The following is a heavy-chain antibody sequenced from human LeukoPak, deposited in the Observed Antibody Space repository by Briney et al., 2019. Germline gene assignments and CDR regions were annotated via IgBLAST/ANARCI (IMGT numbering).Heavy chain of an antibody. CDR1: GFTFSNYG. J-gene: IGHJ5*02. CDR3: AKASYDSSGYGGTSWFDP. CDR2: IWYDGSNK. V-gene: IGHV3-33*06. D-gene: IGHD3-22*01. Sequence: GGSLRLSCAASGFTFSNYGMYWVRQAPGKGLEWVAVIWYDGSNKYYADSVEGRFTISRDNSRNTLFLQMNSLRAEDTAVYYCAKASYDSSGYGGTSWFDPWGQGTLVTVSS.